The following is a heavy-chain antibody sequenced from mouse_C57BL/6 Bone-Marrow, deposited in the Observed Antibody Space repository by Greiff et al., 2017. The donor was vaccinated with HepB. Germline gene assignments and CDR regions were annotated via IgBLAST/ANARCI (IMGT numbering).Heavy chain of an antibody. V-gene: IGHV5-15*01. J-gene: IGHJ4*01. CDR2: ISNLAYSI. Sequence: EVKLMESGGGLVQPGGSLKLSCAASGFTFSDYGMAWVRQAPRKGPEWVAFISNLAYSIYYADTVTGRFTISRENAKNTLYLEMSSLRSEDTAMYYCARRGLLRFYAMDYWGQGTSVTVSS. D-gene: IGHD2-3*01. CDR3: ARRGLLRFYAMDY. CDR1: GFTFSDYG.